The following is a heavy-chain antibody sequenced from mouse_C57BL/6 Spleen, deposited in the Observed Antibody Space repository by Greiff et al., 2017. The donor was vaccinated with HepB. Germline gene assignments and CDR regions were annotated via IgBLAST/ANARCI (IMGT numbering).Heavy chain of an antibody. CDR1: GYSITSGYY. J-gene: IGHJ4*01. Sequence: EVHLVESGPGLVKPSQSLSLTCSVTGYSITSGYYWNWIRQFPGNKLEWMGYISYDGSNNYNPSLKNRISITRDTSKNQFFLKLNSVTTEDTATYYCARDNYYGSSLYAMDYWGQGTSVTVSS. CDR2: ISYDGSN. CDR3: ARDNYYGSSLYAMDY. D-gene: IGHD1-1*01. V-gene: IGHV3-6*01.